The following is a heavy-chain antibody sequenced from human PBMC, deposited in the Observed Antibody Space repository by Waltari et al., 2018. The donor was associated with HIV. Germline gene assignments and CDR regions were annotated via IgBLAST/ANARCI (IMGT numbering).Heavy chain of an antibody. CDR2: VSDSGNT. V-gene: IGHV4-59*08. J-gene: IGHJ4*02. Sequence: QVQLQESGPGLVKPSETLSLTCSVSGGSMRSYYWSWIRQSPGKGLEWIGYVSDSGNTNYNPSLKSRVTISLDTSNNQFSLKVNSMTAADTAVYYCARQRLRFGYFDYWGQGALATVSS. CDR1: GGSMRSYY. D-gene: IGHD3-16*01. CDR3: ARQRLRFGYFDY.